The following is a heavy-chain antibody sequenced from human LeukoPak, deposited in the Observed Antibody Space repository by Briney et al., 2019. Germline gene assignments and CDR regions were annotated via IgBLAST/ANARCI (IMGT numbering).Heavy chain of an antibody. V-gene: IGHV3-53*01. Sequence: PGGSLRLSCAASGFTVSSNYMSWVRQAPGKGLEWVSVIYSGGSTYYADSVKGRFTISRDNSKNTLYLQMNSLRAEDTAVYYCAKAGLYDSSGYYCWGQGTLVTVSS. CDR1: GFTVSSNY. CDR3: AKAGLYDSSGYYC. CDR2: IYSGGST. D-gene: IGHD3-22*01. J-gene: IGHJ4*02.